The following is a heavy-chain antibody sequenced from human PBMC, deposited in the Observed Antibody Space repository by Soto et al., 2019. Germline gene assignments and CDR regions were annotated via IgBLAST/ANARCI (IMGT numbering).Heavy chain of an antibody. Sequence: HPGGSLRLSCAASGFTFSSYAMSWVRQAPGKGLEWVSAISGSGGSTYYADSVKGRFTISRDNSKNTLYLQMNSLRAEDTAVYYCAKMFQYSGSYGWFDPWGQGTLVTVSS. CDR3: AKMFQYSGSYGWFDP. CDR1: GFTFSSYA. CDR2: ISGSGGST. J-gene: IGHJ5*02. D-gene: IGHD1-26*01. V-gene: IGHV3-23*01.